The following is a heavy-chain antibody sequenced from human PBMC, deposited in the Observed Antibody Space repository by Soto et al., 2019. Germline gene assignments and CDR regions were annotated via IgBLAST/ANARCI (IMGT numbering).Heavy chain of an antibody. Sequence: GGSLRLSCAASGFSFHEYAMHWVRQAPGKGLEWVSGISYDSGAIGYADSVKGRFTISRDNAKNSLYLQMKSLRAEDTAVYYCARDGSVDTAMVIVVYFQHWGQGT. D-gene: IGHD5-18*01. CDR3: ARDGSVDTAMVIVVYFQH. J-gene: IGHJ1*01. CDR2: ISYDSGAI. V-gene: IGHV3-9*01. CDR1: GFSFHEYA.